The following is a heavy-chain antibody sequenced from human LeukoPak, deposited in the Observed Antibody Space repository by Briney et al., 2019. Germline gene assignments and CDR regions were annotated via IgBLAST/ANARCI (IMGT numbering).Heavy chain of an antibody. Sequence: SETLSLTCTVSGGSISSSSYYWGWIRQPPGKGLEWIGSIYYSGSTYYNPSLKSRVTISVDTSKNQFSLKLSSVTAADTAVYYCAREMTVDLIDPWGRGTLVTVSS. CDR3: AREMTVDLIDP. D-gene: IGHD3/OR15-3a*01. CDR2: IYYSGST. V-gene: IGHV4-39*07. CDR1: GGSISSSSYY. J-gene: IGHJ5*02.